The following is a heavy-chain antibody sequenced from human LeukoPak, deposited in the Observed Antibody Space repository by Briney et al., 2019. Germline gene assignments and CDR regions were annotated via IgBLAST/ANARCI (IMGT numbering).Heavy chain of an antibody. CDR2: IIPIFGTA. J-gene: IGHJ3*02. CDR1: GGTFSSYA. CDR3: ARGGVATIRAFDI. D-gene: IGHD5-12*01. Sequence: ASVKVSCKASGGTFSSYAISWVRQAPGQGLEWMGGIIPIFGTANYAQKFRGRVTVTTDESTSTAYMELSSLRSEDTAVYYCARGGVATIRAFDIWGQGTIVTVSS. V-gene: IGHV1-69*05.